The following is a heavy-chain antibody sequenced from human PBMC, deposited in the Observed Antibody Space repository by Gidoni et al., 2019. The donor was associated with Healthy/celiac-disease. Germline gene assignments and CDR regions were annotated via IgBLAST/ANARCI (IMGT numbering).Heavy chain of an antibody. CDR2: ISSSSSTI. CDR3: ARDWRGLRFLEPAVDY. J-gene: IGHJ4*02. D-gene: IGHD3-3*01. V-gene: IGHV3-48*01. CDR1: GFTFRSYS. Sequence: EVQLVESGGGLVQPGGSLRLSCAASGFTFRSYSMNWVRQAPGKGLEWVSYISSSSSTIYYADSVKGRFTISRDNAKNSLYLQMNSLRAEDTAVYYCARDWRGLRFLEPAVDYWGQGTLVTVSS.